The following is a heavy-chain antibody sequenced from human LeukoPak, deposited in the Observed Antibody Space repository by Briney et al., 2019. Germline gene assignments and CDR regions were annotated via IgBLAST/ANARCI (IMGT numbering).Heavy chain of an antibody. CDR3: AELGITMIGGV. V-gene: IGHV3-48*03. J-gene: IGHJ6*04. D-gene: IGHD3-10*02. Sequence: GGSLRLSCVASGFTFHNYEMNWVRQAPGKGLEWVSYISCSGATIYYADAVKGRFTISRDNAKNSLYLQMNSLRAEDTAVYYCAELGITMIGGVWGKGTTVTISS. CDR1: GFTFHNYE. CDR2: ISCSGATI.